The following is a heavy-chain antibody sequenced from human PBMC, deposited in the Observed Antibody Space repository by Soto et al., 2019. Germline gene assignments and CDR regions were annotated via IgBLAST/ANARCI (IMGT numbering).Heavy chain of an antibody. D-gene: IGHD1-26*01. Sequence: GASVKVSCKASGYTFTSYGISWVRQAPGQGLEWMGWISAYNGNTNYAQKLQGRVTMTTDTSTSTAYMELRSLRSDDTAVYYCAREYRYSGSYFNYYYGMDVWGQGTTVTVSS. CDR3: AREYRYSGSYFNYYYGMDV. J-gene: IGHJ6*02. CDR2: ISAYNGNT. V-gene: IGHV1-18*01. CDR1: GYTFTSYG.